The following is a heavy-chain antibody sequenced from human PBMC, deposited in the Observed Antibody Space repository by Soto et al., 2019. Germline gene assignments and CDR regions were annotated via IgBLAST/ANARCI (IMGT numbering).Heavy chain of an antibody. CDR2: IYHSGST. CDR3: ARGGSRFWEWFDGLY. D-gene: IGHD3-3*01. J-gene: IGHJ4*02. V-gene: IGHV4-30-2*01. CDR1: GGSISSGGYS. Sequence: PSETLSLTCAVSGGSISSGGYSWSWIRQPPGKGLEWIGYIYHSGSTYYNPSLKSRVTISVDRSKNQFSLKLSSVTAADTAVYYCARGGSRFWEWFDGLYWGQGTLVTVSS.